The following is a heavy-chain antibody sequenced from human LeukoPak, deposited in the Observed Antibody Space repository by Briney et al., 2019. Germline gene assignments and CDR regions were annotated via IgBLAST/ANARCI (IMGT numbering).Heavy chain of an antibody. V-gene: IGHV1-18*04. CDR2: ISAYNGNT. D-gene: IGHD1-26*01. CDR1: GYTFTSYY. Sequence: ASVKVSCKASGYTFTSYYMHWVRQAPGQGLEWMGWISAYNGNTNYAQKLQGRVTMTTDTSTSTAYMELRSLRSDDTAVYYCARMSYSGSYHFDYWGQGTLVTVSS. J-gene: IGHJ4*02. CDR3: ARMSYSGSYHFDY.